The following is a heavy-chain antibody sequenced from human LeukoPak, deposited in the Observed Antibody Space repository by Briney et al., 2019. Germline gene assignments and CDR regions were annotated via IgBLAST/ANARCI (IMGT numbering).Heavy chain of an antibody. Sequence: GGSLRLSCAASGCTFSSCWMSWVRQAPGKGLEWVANINQDGSEKYYVDSVKGRFTISRDNAKNSLYLQMNSLRAEDTALYYCAKDKWTYYDILTGPLDYWGQGTLVTVSS. CDR3: AKDKWTYYDILTGPLDY. CDR2: INQDGSEK. D-gene: IGHD3-9*01. J-gene: IGHJ4*02. V-gene: IGHV3-7*03. CDR1: GCTFSSCW.